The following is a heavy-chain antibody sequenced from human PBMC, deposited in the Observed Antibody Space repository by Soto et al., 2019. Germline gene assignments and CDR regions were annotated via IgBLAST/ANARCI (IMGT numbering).Heavy chain of an antibody. D-gene: IGHD6-13*01. J-gene: IGHJ4*02. CDR3: ARDLAAAAY. V-gene: IGHV1-46*01. CDR1: GYIFTNYY. CDR2: INPLPTSGST. Sequence: QVQLVQSGAEVKKPGASVKVSCKASGYIFTNYYIHWVRQAPGQGLEWMAIINPLPTSGSTNYAQKFQGRVTGTRDTSTRTVYLELSSLGSDDTAVYYCARDLAAAAYWGQGTLVTVSS.